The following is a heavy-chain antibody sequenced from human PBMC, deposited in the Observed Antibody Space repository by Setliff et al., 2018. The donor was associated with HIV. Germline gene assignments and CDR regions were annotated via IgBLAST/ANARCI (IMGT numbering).Heavy chain of an antibody. J-gene: IGHJ6*03. CDR3: VRGFCSSTTCYEDYYYMDV. CDR1: GYSINSGFS. V-gene: IGHV4-38-2*01. CDR2: IYQSGSI. D-gene: IGHD2-2*01. Sequence: SETLSLTCAASGYSINSGFSRAWLRQPPGQGPQWIGSIYQSGSIYYNPSLQSRVTISVDSSKNQFSLQLNSVIAADTAVYYCVRGFCSSTTCYEDYYYMDVWGKGSTVTVSS.